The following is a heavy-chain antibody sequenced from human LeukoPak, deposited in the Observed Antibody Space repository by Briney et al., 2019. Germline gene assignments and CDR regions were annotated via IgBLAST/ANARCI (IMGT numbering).Heavy chain of an antibody. CDR1: GFTVSSNY. CDR3: ARTQGALRWPLFDYYMDV. CDR2: IYSGGST. D-gene: IGHD2-15*01. Sequence: GGSLRLSCAASGFTVSSNYMSWVRQAPGKGLEWVSVIYSGGSTYYADSVKGRFTISRDNSKNTLYLQMNSLRAEDTAVYYCARTQGALRWPLFDYYMDVWGKGTTVTVSS. V-gene: IGHV3-66*02. J-gene: IGHJ6*03.